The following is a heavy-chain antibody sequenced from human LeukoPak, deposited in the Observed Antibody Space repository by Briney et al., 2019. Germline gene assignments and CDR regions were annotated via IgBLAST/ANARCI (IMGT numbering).Heavy chain of an antibody. J-gene: IGHJ4*02. Sequence: SETLSLTCTVSGGSISSYYWSWIRQPPGKGLEWIGYIYYSGSTNYNPSLKSRVTISVDTSKNQFSLKLGSVTAADAAVYYCAAYYYDSSGYPVLDYWGQGTLVTVSS. V-gene: IGHV4-59*01. CDR2: IYYSGST. D-gene: IGHD3-22*01. CDR1: GGSISSYY. CDR3: AAYYYDSSGYPVLDY.